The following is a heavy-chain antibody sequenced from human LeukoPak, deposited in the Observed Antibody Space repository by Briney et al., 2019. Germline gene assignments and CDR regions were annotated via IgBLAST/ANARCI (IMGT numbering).Heavy chain of an antibody. Sequence: ASVTVFCKASGYTFTNYYLHWVRQAPGQGLEWMGVINPSGGSTTYAQKFQGRVTMTRDTSTTTVYMELTSLRSEDTAVYYCARDYRAAVAGHDYWGQGTLVTVSS. CDR2: INPSGGST. CDR1: GYTFTNYY. V-gene: IGHV1-46*01. J-gene: IGHJ4*02. D-gene: IGHD6-13*01. CDR3: ARDYRAAVAGHDY.